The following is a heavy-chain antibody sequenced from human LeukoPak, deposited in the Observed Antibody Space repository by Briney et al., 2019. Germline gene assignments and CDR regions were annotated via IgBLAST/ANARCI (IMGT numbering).Heavy chain of an antibody. Sequence: GGSLRLSCAASGFTFSSYSMNWVRQAPGKGLEWVSSISSSSSYIYYADSVKGRFTISRDNAKNSLYLQMNSLRAEDTAVYYCATPYHDYGGNPSYWGQGTLVTVSS. D-gene: IGHD4-23*01. CDR3: ATPYHDYGGNPSY. J-gene: IGHJ4*02. CDR1: GFTFSSYS. CDR2: ISSSSSYI. V-gene: IGHV3-21*01.